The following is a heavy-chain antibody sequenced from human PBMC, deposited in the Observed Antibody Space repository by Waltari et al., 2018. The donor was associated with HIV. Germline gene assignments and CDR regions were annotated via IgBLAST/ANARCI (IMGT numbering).Heavy chain of an antibody. CDR2: ISSSGSSV. D-gene: IGHD2-21*01. CDR1: GFSFSAFT. V-gene: IGHV3-11*01. Sequence: VQLVESGGGLAKPGGSLRLSCAGSGFSFSAFTMSWFRHRPGKGLEWISYISSSGSSVYYADSVKGRFTTSRDNAKNSMYLQMNNLTSEDAAVYYCARGHCDGVTCSSIYVYWGQGTLVGVAS. CDR3: ARGHCDGVTCSSIYVY. J-gene: IGHJ4*02.